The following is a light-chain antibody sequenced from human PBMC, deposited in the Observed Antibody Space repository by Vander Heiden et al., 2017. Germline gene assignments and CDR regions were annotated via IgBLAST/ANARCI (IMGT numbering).Light chain of an antibody. J-gene: IGLJ2*01. CDR3: GTWDSSLSVV. CDR2: ENN. CDR1: SSNIGSNY. Sequence: QSVLTQPPSVSAAPGQRVTIPCSGSSSNIGSNYVSWYQQLPGTAPKLLIYENNKRPSGIPDRFSGSKSGTSATLGITGLQTGDEADYYCGTWDSSLSVVFGGGTKLTVL. V-gene: IGLV1-51*02.